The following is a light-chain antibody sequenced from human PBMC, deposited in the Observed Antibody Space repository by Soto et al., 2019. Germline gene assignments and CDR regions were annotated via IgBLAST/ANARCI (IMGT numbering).Light chain of an antibody. CDR3: QHTYSVHAT. CDR2: AAS. J-gene: IGKJ1*01. V-gene: IGKV1-39*01. CDR1: QNIRNY. Sequence: DIQMTQSPSSLSASVGDRVTITCRTTQNIRNYLNWYQQKPGKAPKLLNYAASGLQSGVPSRFSASGSGTDFTLTISYLQPEDFAAYYCQHTYSVHATFGQGTKVE.